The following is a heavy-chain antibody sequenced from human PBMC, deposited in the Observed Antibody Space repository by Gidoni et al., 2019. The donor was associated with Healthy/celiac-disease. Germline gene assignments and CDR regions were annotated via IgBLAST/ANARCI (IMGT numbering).Heavy chain of an antibody. J-gene: IGHJ4*02. CDR2: IYYSGST. CDR3: ASSIAVAGTLFDY. D-gene: IGHD6-19*01. V-gene: IGHV4-39*01. Sequence: QLQLQESGPGLVKPSETLSLTCTVSGGSISSSSYYWGWLRQPPGKGLEWIGSIYYSGSTYYNPSLKSRVTISVDTSKNQFSLKLSSVTAADTAVYYCASSIAVAGTLFDYWGQGTLVTVSA. CDR1: GGSISSSSYY.